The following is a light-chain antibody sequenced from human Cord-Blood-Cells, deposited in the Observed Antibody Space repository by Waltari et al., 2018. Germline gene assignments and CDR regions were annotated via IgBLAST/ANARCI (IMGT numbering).Light chain of an antibody. CDR2: EGS. V-gene: IGLV2-23*03. CDR1: SSHVGSYNL. J-gene: IGLJ1*01. CDR3: CSYAGSSTFV. Sequence: QSALTQPASVSRSPGQSTTIPCTGTSSHVGSYNLVSWYQQHPGKAPKLMIYEGSKRPSGVSNRFSGSKSGNTASLTISGLQAEDEADYYCCSYAGSSTFVFGTGTKVTVL.